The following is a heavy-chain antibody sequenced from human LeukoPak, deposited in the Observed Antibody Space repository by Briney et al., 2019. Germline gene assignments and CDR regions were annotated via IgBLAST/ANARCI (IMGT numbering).Heavy chain of an antibody. J-gene: IGHJ4*02. CDR2: FSNRT. CDR1: GFTFSNYA. Sequence: GGSLRLSCVASGFTFSNYAMIWVRQAPGKGLEWVSVFSNRTHYADSVKGRFTTSRDNSRNTLYLETNNLRAEDTAIYYCAKDWYDYWGQGTLVTVSS. V-gene: IGHV3-23*03. D-gene: IGHD6-13*01. CDR3: AKDWYDY.